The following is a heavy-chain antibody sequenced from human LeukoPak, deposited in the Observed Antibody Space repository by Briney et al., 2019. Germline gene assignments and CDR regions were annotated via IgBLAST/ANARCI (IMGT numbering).Heavy chain of an antibody. V-gene: IGHV4-38-2*02. CDR2: IYHSGST. CDR3: AREGYCSGGSCPTYNWFDP. D-gene: IGHD2-15*01. CDR1: GYSISSGHY. Sequence: PSETLSLTCTVSGYSISSGHYWGWIRQPPGKGLEWIGGIYHSGSTYYNPSLKSRVTISVDTSKNQFSLKLSSVTAADTAVYYCAREGYCSGGSCPTYNWFDPWGQGTLVTVSS. J-gene: IGHJ5*02.